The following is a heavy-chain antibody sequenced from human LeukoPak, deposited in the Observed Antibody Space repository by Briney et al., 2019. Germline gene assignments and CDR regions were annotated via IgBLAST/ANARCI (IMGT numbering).Heavy chain of an antibody. CDR2: ISSNSRTI. D-gene: IGHD5-12*01. Sequence: GGSLRLSCATSGFSFSTQEMSWVRQAPGKGLEWVSYISSNSRTIYYADSVKGRFTISRDNTRNSVFLQLNSLRVEDTGFYYCARGSYTGFDLYFDYWGQGTLVTVSS. CDR1: GFSFSTQE. V-gene: IGHV3-48*03. J-gene: IGHJ4*02. CDR3: ARGSYTGFDLYFDY.